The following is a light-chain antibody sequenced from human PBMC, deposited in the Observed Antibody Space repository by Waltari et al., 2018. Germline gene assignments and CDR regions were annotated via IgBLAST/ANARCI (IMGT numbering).Light chain of an antibody. Sequence: QSALTQPASVSGSPGQSITISCTGTSSDVGGYNYVSWYQQHQGKAPKLMIYDVSDRPSGVSNRFSGSKSGNTASLTISGLQAEDEADYYCSSYTISSTVVFGGGTKLTVL. CDR3: SSYTISSTVV. V-gene: IGLV2-14*03. CDR2: DVS. CDR1: SSDVGGYNY. J-gene: IGLJ2*01.